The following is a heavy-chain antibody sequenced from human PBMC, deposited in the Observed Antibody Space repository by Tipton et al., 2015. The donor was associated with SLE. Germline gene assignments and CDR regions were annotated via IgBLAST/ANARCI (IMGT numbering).Heavy chain of an antibody. J-gene: IGHJ5*02. CDR3: AGGLLEGTGWFDP. D-gene: IGHD1-1*01. CDR1: GGSISSYY. CDR2: IYYSGST. Sequence: TLSLTCTVSGGSISSYYWSWIRQPPGKGLEWIGYIYYSGSTNYNPSLKSRVTISVDTSKNQFSLKLSSVTAADTAVYYCAGGLLEGTGWFDPWGQGTLVTVSS. V-gene: IGHV4-59*01.